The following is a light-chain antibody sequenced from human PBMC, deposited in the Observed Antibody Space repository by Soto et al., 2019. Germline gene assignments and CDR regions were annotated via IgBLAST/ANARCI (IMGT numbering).Light chain of an antibody. V-gene: IGKV1-5*03. Sequence: DIQMTQSNSTLSVSVGDGVTITCRASQTISSWLAWYQQKPGKAPKLLIYKASTLKSGVPSRFSGSGSGTEFTLTISSLQPDDFATYYCQHYNSYSEAFGQGTIVDVK. CDR1: QTISSW. J-gene: IGKJ1*01. CDR2: KAS. CDR3: QHYNSYSEA.